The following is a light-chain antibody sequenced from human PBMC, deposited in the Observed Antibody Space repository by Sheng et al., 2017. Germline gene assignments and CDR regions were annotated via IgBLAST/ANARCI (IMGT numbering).Light chain of an antibody. Sequence: DIQMTQSPSSLSASIGDRVTITCRASQSITTFVNWYQXKPGKAPKLLIYGASNLQSRGPIKVSGSGSGTDFTLTISSLQPEDFATYYCQQTDSSPFISFGQGTRLEIK. CDR2: GAS. CDR1: QSITTF. V-gene: IGKV1-39*01. J-gene: IGKJ5*01. CDR3: QQTDSSPFIS.